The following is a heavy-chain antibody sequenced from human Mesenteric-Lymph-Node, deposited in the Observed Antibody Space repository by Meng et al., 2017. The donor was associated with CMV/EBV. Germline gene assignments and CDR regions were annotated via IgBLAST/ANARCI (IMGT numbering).Heavy chain of an antibody. CDR2: IGAYDGDT. J-gene: IGHJ6*02. CDR1: GYTFTSYG. CDR3: ASGDYSNQYGMDV. D-gene: IGHD4-11*01. V-gene: IGHV1-18*01. Sequence: ASVKVSCKASGYTFTSYGISWVRQAPGQGLEWMGWIGAYDGDTNYAQKLQGRVTMTTGTSTTTAYMELRSLRSDDTAVYYCASGDYSNQYGMDVWGQGTTVTVSS.